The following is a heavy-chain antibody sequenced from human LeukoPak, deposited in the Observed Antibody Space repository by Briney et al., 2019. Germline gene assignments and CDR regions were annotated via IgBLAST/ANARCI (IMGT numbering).Heavy chain of an antibody. J-gene: IGHJ4*02. CDR3: AKAGYRGSSVNYFDY. CDR1: GFTFSNFE. CDR2: ITTSGSTT. D-gene: IGHD6-6*01. V-gene: IGHV3-48*03. Sequence: GGSLRLSCAASGFTFSNFEMNWVRQAPGKGLEWVSFITTSGSTTYYADSMKGRFTISRDNSQNTLSLQMNSLRAEDTAVYFCAKAGYRGSSVNYFDYWGQGTLVTVSS.